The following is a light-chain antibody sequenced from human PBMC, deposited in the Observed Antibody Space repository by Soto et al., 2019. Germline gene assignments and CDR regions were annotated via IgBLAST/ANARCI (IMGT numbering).Light chain of an antibody. CDR3: MQALPTPQVT. V-gene: IGKV2-28*01. Sequence: DIVMTQSPLSLPVTPGEPASISCRSSQSLLHSNGYNYLDWYLQKPGQSPQLLIYLGSNRASGVPDRFSGSGSGTAFTLKISRVEAEDVGVYYCMQALPTPQVTFGPGTKVDIK. CDR2: LGS. J-gene: IGKJ3*01. CDR1: QSLLHSNGYNY.